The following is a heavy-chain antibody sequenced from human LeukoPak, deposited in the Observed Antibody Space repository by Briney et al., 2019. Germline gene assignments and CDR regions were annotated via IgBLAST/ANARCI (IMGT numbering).Heavy chain of an antibody. CDR2: ISYDGTNK. V-gene: IGHV3-30-3*01. CDR3: AKVPTTVTTGFDS. J-gene: IGHJ4*02. D-gene: IGHD4-17*01. Sequence: GGSLRLSCAASGFTFSTYSMHWVRQAPGKGLEWVAFISYDGTNKNYADSVKGRFTISGDNSKNTLYLQMNSLRAEDTAVYYCAKVPTTVTTGFDSWGQGTLVTVSS. CDR1: GFTFSTYS.